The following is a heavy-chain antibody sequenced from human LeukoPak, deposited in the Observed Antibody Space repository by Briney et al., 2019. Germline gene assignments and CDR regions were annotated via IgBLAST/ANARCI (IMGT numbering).Heavy chain of an antibody. D-gene: IGHD2-2*01. Sequence: GGSLRLSCAASGFTFSSYAMSWARQAPGKGLEWVSAISGSGGSTYYADSVKGRFTISRDNSKNTLYLQMNSLRAEDTAVYYCAKDGGKAYCSSTSCILFDYWGQGTLVTVSS. V-gene: IGHV3-23*01. CDR2: ISGSGGST. CDR3: AKDGGKAYCSSTSCILFDY. J-gene: IGHJ4*02. CDR1: GFTFSSYA.